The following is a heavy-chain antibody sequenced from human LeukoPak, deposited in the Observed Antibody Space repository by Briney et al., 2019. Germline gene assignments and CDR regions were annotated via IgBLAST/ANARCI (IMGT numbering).Heavy chain of an antibody. Sequence: KSGGSLRLSCAASRFTFSSYSMNWVRQAPGKGLEWVSSISSSGSYIYYADSVKGRFTISRDNAKNSLYLQMNSLRAEDTAVYYCARADYYDSSGYYADAFDIWGQGTMVTVSS. D-gene: IGHD3-22*01. CDR2: ISSSGSYI. CDR1: RFTFSSYS. J-gene: IGHJ3*02. V-gene: IGHV3-21*04. CDR3: ARADYYDSSGYYADAFDI.